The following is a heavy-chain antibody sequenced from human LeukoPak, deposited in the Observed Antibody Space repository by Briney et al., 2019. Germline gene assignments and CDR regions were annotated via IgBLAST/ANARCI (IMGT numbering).Heavy chain of an antibody. D-gene: IGHD3-22*01. V-gene: IGHV3-21*01. CDR1: GFTFSSYS. J-gene: IGHJ4*02. CDR3: ARDYYDSSGYYHGDY. CDR2: ISSSSSYI. Sequence: GGSLRLSCAASGFTFSSYSMNWVRQAPGKGLEWVSYISSSSSYIFYADSVKGRFTISRDNAKNSLYLQMNSLRAEDTAVYYCARDYYDSSGYYHGDYWGQGTLVTVSS.